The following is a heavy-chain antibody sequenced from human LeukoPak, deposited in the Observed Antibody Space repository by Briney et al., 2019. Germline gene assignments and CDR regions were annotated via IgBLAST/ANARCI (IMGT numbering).Heavy chain of an antibody. CDR3: ARGRGYSYHDY. V-gene: IGHV3-7*01. Sequence: GGSLRLSCAASGFNFSNYWMSWVRQAPGKGLEWVANINQDGSEKYYVDSVKGRFTISRDNANNSLFLQMKSLRVQDTAVYYCARGRGYSYHDYWGQGTLVTVSS. CDR1: GFNFSNYW. J-gene: IGHJ4*02. CDR2: INQDGSEK. D-gene: IGHD5-18*01.